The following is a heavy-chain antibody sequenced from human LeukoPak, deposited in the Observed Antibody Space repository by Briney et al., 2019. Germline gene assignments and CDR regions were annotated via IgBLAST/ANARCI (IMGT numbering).Heavy chain of an antibody. CDR3: AKRLAMTGTYHFDY. V-gene: IGHV3-53*01. CDR2: IYSGGST. CDR1: GFTVSTNY. D-gene: IGHD6-19*01. J-gene: IGHJ4*02. Sequence: GGSLRLSCAASGFTVSTNYMSWVRQTPGKGLEWVSVIYSGGSTYYADSVKGRFAISRDNSKNTLYLQMNSLRAEDTAVYYCAKRLAMTGTYHFDYWGQGTLVTVSS.